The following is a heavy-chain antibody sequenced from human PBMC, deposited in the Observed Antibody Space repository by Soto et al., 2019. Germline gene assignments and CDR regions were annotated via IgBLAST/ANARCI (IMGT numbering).Heavy chain of an antibody. D-gene: IGHD2-2*01. CDR3: ARDSGGIVLEPAAMRSSDY. V-gene: IGHV4-59*01. Sequence: PSDTLSLTCTVSGGSISRYYWSWIRQPPGKGLEWIGYIYYSWSTNYNPSLKSRVTISVDTSKNQFSLKLSSVTAADTAVLYCARDSGGIVLEPAAMRSSDYWSQGILVTVSS. J-gene: IGHJ4*02. CDR2: IYYSWST. CDR1: GGSISRYY.